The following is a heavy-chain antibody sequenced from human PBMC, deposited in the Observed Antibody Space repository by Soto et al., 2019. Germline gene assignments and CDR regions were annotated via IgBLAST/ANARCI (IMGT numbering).Heavy chain of an antibody. CDR2: IYYSGST. V-gene: IGHV4-39*02. D-gene: IGHD1-26*01. J-gene: IGHJ4*02. CDR3: AREVVGATAPDY. CDR1: GGSINSNTYY. Sequence: QLQLQESGPGLVKPSETLSLTCTVSGGSINSNTYYWGWIRQPPGKGLEWIGSIYYSGSTYNNPSLKSRVTISVDTSNNQFSLNLRSVTAADTAVYFCAREVVGATAPDYCGQGTLVTVS.